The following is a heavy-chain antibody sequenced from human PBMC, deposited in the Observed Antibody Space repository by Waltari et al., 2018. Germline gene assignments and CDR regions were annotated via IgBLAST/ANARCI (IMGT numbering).Heavy chain of an antibody. CDR1: GFSLSNARMG. CDR3: ARIRGGYCSSTSCPIYYYYYMDV. J-gene: IGHJ6*03. D-gene: IGHD2-2*01. V-gene: IGHV2-26*01. Sequence: QVTLKESGPVLVKPTETLTLTCTVSGFSLSNARMGVSWIRQPPGKALEWLAHLFSNDENSYSTSLKSRLTSSKDTSKSQVVLTMTNMDPVDTATYYCARIRGGYCSSTSCPIYYYYYMDVWGKGTTVTVSS. CDR2: LFSNDEN.